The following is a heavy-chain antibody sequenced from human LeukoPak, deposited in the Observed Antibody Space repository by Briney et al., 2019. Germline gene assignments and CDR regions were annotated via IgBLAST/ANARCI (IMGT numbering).Heavy chain of an antibody. J-gene: IGHJ5*02. CDR1: GGPFSGYY. Sequence: PSETLSLTCAVYGGPFSGYYWSWIRQPPGKGLEWIGEINHSGSTNYNPSLKSRVTISVDTSKNQFSLKLSSVTAADTAVYYCARERGAYSSSWYYWFDPWGQGTLVTVSS. CDR3: ARERGAYSSSWYYWFDP. D-gene: IGHD6-13*01. CDR2: INHSGST. V-gene: IGHV4-34*01.